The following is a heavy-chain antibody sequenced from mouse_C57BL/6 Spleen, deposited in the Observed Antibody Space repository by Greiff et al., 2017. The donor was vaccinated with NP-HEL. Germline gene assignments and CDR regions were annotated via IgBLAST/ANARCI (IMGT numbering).Heavy chain of an antibody. CDR1: GFTFSSYA. CDR2: ISDGGSYT. D-gene: IGHD2-4*01. CDR3: AGLPAFAY. Sequence: EVMLVESGGGLVKPGGSLKLSCAASGFTFSSYAMSWVRQTPDKRLEWVATISDGGSYTYYPDNVKGRFTISRDNAKNNLYLQMSHLKSEDTAMYYCAGLPAFAYWGQGTLVTVSA. J-gene: IGHJ3*01. V-gene: IGHV5-4*03.